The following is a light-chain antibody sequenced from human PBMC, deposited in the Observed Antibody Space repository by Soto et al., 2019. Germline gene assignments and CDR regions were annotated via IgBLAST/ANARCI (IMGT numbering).Light chain of an antibody. CDR1: QGISNY. CDR2: AAS. Sequence: DTQMTPSPSSLAASVGGRVTITCRASQGISNYLAWYQQKSGKDPKLLIYAASTLQSGVPSRFSGSGSGTDFTLTISSLQPEDVATYYCQKYNSAPLTFGGGTKVDIK. V-gene: IGKV1-27*01. J-gene: IGKJ4*01. CDR3: QKYNSAPLT.